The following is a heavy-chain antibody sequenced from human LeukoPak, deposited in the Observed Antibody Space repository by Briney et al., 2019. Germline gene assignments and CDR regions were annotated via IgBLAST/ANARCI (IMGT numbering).Heavy chain of an antibody. CDR2: INPNSGGT. J-gene: IGHJ4*02. V-gene: IGHV1-2*02. D-gene: IGHD6-19*01. CDR3: ARDGSSGWYSYFDY. Sequence: ASVKVSCKASGYTFTGYYMHWVRQAPGQGLEWMGWINPNSGGTNYAQKLQGRVTMTTDTSTSTAYMELRSLRSDDTAVYYCARDGSSGWYSYFDYWGQGTLVTVSS. CDR1: GYTFTGYY.